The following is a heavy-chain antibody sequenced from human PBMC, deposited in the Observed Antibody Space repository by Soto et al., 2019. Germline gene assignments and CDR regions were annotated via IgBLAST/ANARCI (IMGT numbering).Heavy chain of an antibody. CDR3: ARSLYCSGGSCSGGVNYYGMDV. J-gene: IGHJ6*02. Sequence: GASVKVSCKASGYTFTGYYMHWVRQAPGQGLEWMGWINPNSGGTNYAQKFQGWVTMTRDTSISTAYMELSRLRSDDTAVYYCARSLYCSGGSCSGGVNYYGMDVWGQGTTVTVSS. D-gene: IGHD2-15*01. V-gene: IGHV1-2*04. CDR1: GYTFTGYY. CDR2: INPNSGGT.